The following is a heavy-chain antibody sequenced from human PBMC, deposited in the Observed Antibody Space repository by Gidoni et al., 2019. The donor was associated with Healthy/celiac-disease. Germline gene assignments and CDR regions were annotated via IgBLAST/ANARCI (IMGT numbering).Heavy chain of an antibody. V-gene: IGHV1-69*08. CDR1: GGTFSSYT. J-gene: IGHJ3*02. CDR2: IIPILGIA. D-gene: IGHD3-22*01. CDR3: ARDQADSSGSPGAFDI. Sequence: QVQLVQSGAEVKKPGSSVKVSCKASGGTFSSYTSSWVQQAPGQGLEWMGRIIPILGIANYAQKFQGRVTITADKSTSTAYMELSSLRSEDTAVYYCARDQADSSGSPGAFDIWGQGTMVTVSS.